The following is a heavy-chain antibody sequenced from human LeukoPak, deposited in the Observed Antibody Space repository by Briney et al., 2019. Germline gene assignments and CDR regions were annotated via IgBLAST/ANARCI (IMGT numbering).Heavy chain of an antibody. CDR3: ARSCSGGSCYSGWELYYYYYYMDV. Sequence: SETLSLTCTVSGYSISSGYYWGGIRQPPGKGLEWIGSIYHSGSTYYNPSLKSRVTISVDTSKNQFSLKLSSVTAADTAVYYCARSCSGGSCYSGWELYYYYYYMDVWGKGTTATVSS. CDR1: GYSISSGYY. CDR2: IYHSGST. J-gene: IGHJ6*03. D-gene: IGHD2-15*01. V-gene: IGHV4-38-2*02.